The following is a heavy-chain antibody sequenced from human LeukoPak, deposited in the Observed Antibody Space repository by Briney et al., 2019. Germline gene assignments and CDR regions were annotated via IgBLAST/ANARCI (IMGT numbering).Heavy chain of an antibody. V-gene: IGHV3-30-3*01. D-gene: IGHD2-21*01. CDR3: ARDRPSSLWFDAFDI. CDR2: IPHDDSNK. CDR1: GITFSGYT. J-gene: IGHJ3*02. Sequence: GGSLRLSCAGSGITFSGYTMHWVRQAPGKGLELVAFIPHDDSNKYYADSVKGRFSISRDASRNTLYLQMNSLRVEDTAAYYCARDRPSSLWFDAFDIWGQGTVVTVSS.